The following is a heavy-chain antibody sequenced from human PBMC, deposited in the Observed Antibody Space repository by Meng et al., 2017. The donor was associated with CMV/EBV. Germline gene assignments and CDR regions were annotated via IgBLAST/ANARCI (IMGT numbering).Heavy chain of an antibody. Sequence: KISCAASGFTFSSYAMHWVRQAPGQGLEWMGGIIPIFGTANYAQKFQGRVTITTDESTSTAYMELSSLRSEDTAVYYCAVEGDRYFDYWGQGTLVTVSS. CDR3: AVEGDRYFDY. CDR1: GFTFSSYA. J-gene: IGHJ4*02. CDR2: IIPIFGTA. V-gene: IGHV1-69*05. D-gene: IGHD5-24*01.